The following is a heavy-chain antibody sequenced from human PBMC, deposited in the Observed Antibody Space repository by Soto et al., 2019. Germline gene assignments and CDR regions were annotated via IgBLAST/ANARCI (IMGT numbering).Heavy chain of an antibody. J-gene: IGHJ6*02. D-gene: IGHD2-2*01. Sequence: SETLSLTCTVSGGSISSGGYYWSWIRQHPGKGLEWIGYIYYSGSTYYNPSLKSRVTISVDTSKNQFSLKLSSVTAADTAVYYCARDRQYQLLGYYYGMDVWGQGTTVTVSS. CDR3: ARDRQYQLLGYYYGMDV. CDR2: IYYSGST. CDR1: GGSISSGGYY. V-gene: IGHV4-31*03.